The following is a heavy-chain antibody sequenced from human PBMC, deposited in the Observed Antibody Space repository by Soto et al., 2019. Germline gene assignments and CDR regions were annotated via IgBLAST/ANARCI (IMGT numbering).Heavy chain of an antibody. Sequence: SGSLALTCTVSGGCISSGGYYWSWIRQHPGKGLEWIGYIYYSGSTYYNPSLKSRVTISVDTSKNQFSLKLSSVTAAATAVYYCARGRRIAAAGPPYGYYYGMDVWGQGTTVPVSS. CDR2: IYYSGST. CDR3: ARGRRIAAAGPPYGYYYGMDV. V-gene: IGHV4-31*03. CDR1: GGCISSGGYY. D-gene: IGHD6-13*01. J-gene: IGHJ6*02.